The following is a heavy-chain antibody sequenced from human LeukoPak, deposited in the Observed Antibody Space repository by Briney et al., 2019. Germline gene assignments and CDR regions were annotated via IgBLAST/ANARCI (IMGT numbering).Heavy chain of an antibody. CDR1: GGTFSSYA. J-gene: IGHJ6*02. D-gene: IGHD3-9*01. V-gene: IGHV1-69*13. Sequence: SVKASCKASGGTFSSYAISWVRQAPGQALEWMGGIIPIFGTANYAQKFQARVTITADESTSTAYMELSSLTFEDTAVCYCARLRSRYFDWLLHRGVYYYYGMDAWGQGTTVTVSS. CDR2: IIPIFGTA. CDR3: ARLRSRYFDWLLHRGVYYYYGMDA.